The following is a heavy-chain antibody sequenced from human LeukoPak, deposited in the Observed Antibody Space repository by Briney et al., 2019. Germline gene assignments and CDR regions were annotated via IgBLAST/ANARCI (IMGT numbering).Heavy chain of an antibody. V-gene: IGHV1-46*01. Sequence: ASVKVSCKASGYTFTSYYMHWVRQAPGQGLEWMGIINPSGGSTSYAQKFQGRVTMTRDMSTSTVYMELSSLRSEDTAVYYCARGGSSTSRYYYYMDVWGKGTTVTVSS. D-gene: IGHD2-2*01. CDR3: ARGGSSTSRYYYYMDV. CDR2: INPSGGST. J-gene: IGHJ6*03. CDR1: GYTFTSYY.